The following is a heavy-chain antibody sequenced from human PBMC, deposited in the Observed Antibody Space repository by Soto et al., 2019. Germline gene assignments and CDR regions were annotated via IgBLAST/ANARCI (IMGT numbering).Heavy chain of an antibody. CDR1: GFTFSNYA. D-gene: IGHD3-22*01. J-gene: IGHJ3*01. Sequence: EVHLVESGGGLVQPGGSLRVSCAASGFTFSNYAMNWVRQAPGKGLERVSYISIGSGSIFYADSVKGRFTISRDDAKNSLYLQMNTRRDEDTAVYYCVRDDRCAFDFWGQGTMVTVSS. V-gene: IGHV3-48*02. CDR3: VRDDRCAFDF. CDR2: ISIGSGSI.